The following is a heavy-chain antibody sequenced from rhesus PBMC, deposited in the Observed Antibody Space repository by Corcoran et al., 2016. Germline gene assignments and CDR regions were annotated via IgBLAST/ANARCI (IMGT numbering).Heavy chain of an antibody. V-gene: IGHV4-169*02. CDR1: GGSISSSY. CDR3: ATGDTAGTVTFFDY. CDR2: ICGSGSST. D-gene: IGHD5-42*01. Sequence: QLQLQESGPGLVKPSEPLSVTCAVSGGSISSSYRSWIRQAPGRGLEWIGYICGSGSSTYYNPSLKSRVTLSIDTSKKQLSLKLSSVTTADTAVYYCATGDTAGTVTFFDYWGQGVLVTVSS. J-gene: IGHJ4*01.